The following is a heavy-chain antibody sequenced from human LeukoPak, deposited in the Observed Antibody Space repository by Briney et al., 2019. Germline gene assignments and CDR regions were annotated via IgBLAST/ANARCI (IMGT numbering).Heavy chain of an antibody. CDR3: AKGGPYNSDSSYYS. V-gene: IGHV3-43*02. CDR1: GFTFAVYA. Sequence: GGSLRLSCADSGFTFAVYAMHSVRPAPGESLEWVSLISGDGGTPYHADSVKGRFTISRDNSKNSLYLQMNSLGTEDTALYYCAKGGPYNSDSSYYSWGQGTLVTVSS. D-gene: IGHD3-22*01. CDR2: ISGDGGTP. J-gene: IGHJ1*01.